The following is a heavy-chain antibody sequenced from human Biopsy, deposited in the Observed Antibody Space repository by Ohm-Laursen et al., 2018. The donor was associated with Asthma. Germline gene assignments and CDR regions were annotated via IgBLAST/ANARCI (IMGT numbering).Heavy chain of an antibody. J-gene: IGHJ4*02. CDR3: ASDFPKDYVRYNFQF. V-gene: IGHV1-24*01. CDR2: LDPKLGAS. Sequence: ASVKVSCKASGYSFSDFSIHWVRQAPGLGLEWMGGLDPKLGASKDARRFQGRVTMTADTFTGTAYMELSSLSSDDTAVYYCASDFPKDYVRYNFQFWGQGTLVTVSS. CDR1: GYSFSDFS. D-gene: IGHD4-17*01.